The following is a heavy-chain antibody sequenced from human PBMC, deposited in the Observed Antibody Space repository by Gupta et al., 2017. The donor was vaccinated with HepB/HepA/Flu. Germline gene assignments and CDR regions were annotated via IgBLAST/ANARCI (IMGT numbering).Heavy chain of an antibody. CDR3: ARHRKDGRYCSSTSCYDYYYYMDV. Sequence: EVQLVQSGAEVKKPGESLKISCKGSGYSFTSYWNGWVRQMPGKGLAWLGIIYPGDSDTRYSPSFQGQVTISADKSISTAYLQWSSLKASDTAMYYCARHRKDGRYCSSTSCYDYYYYMDVWGKGTTVTVSS. J-gene: IGHJ6*03. CDR2: IYPGDSDT. V-gene: IGHV5-51*01. CDR1: GYSFTSYW. D-gene: IGHD2-2*01.